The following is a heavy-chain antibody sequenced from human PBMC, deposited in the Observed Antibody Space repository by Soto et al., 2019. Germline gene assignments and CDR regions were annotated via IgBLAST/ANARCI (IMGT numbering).Heavy chain of an antibody. CDR2: MNPNSGNT. Sequence: QVQLVQSGAEVKKPGASVKVSCKASGYTFTSYDINWVRQATGQGLEWMGWMNPNSGNTGYAQKFQGRVTMTRNTSISTAYMELSSLRSEDTAVYYCARNLRYFDCLFRSSLYYYGMDVWGQGTTVTVSS. D-gene: IGHD3-9*01. CDR3: ARNLRYFDCLFRSSLYYYGMDV. CDR1: GYTFTSYD. J-gene: IGHJ6*02. V-gene: IGHV1-8*01.